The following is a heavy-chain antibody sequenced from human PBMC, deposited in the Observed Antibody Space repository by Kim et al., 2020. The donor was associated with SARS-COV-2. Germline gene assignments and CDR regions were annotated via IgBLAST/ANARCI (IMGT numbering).Heavy chain of an antibody. CDR3: ARAMGVDTAMVVEFDP. Sequence: KFQGRVTMTRDTSTSTVYMGLSSLRSEDTAVYYCARAMGVDTAMVVEFDPWGQGTLVTVSS. J-gene: IGHJ5*02. D-gene: IGHD5-18*01. V-gene: IGHV1-46*01.